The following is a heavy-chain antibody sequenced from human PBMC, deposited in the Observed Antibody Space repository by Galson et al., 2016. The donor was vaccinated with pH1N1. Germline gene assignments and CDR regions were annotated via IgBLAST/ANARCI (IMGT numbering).Heavy chain of an antibody. V-gene: IGHV1-69*13. Sequence: SVKVSCKASGGSFAKYAVSWARQAPGQGLEWMGRIIPIYGTANYAQKFQGRVTITADEYTTTVYMELNSLISEDTAIYYCARPGRTETTKEGFACGHGMDVWGQGNTVTVSS. J-gene: IGHJ6*02. CDR2: IIPIYGTA. D-gene: IGHD1-1*01. CDR3: ARPGRTETTKEGFACGHGMDV. CDR1: GGSFAKYA.